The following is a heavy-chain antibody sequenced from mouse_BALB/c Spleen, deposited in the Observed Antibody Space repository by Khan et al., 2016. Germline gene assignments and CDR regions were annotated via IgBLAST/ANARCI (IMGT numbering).Heavy chain of an antibody. CDR1: GYTFSTYY. CDR3: ARARGAYRGFYAMDY. D-gene: IGHD2-14*01. V-gene: IGHV1S56*01. Sequence: QVQLQQSGPELVKPGASVRISCKASGYTFSTYYMHWVKQRPGQGLEWIGWIYPGNVNPKYNEKFKGKATLPADKSSSTAYMKLSSLPSDDSAVFFCARARGAYRGFYAMDYWGQGTSVTVSS. J-gene: IGHJ4*01. CDR2: IYPGNVNP.